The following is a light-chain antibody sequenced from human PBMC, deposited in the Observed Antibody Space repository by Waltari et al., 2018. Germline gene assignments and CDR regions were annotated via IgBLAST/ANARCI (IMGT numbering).Light chain of an antibody. J-gene: IGKJ2*03. CDR1: ENVNNY. Sequence: DIQMTQSPSSLSASVGDRVTITCRASENVNNYLNWYQQKPGKAPKLLIYKASTLQSGVPSRFSGRGSGTDYTFTISSLQSEDVATYYCQHGYGTPYSFGQGTKVEIK. V-gene: IGKV1-39*01. CDR3: QHGYGTPYS. CDR2: KAS.